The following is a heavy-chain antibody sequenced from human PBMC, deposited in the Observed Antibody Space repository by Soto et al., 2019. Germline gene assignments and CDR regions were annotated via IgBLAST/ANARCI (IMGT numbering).Heavy chain of an antibody. CDR3: ARDRGYCSGGSCHGNWFDT. Sequence: QVQLVQSGAEVKKPGSSVKVSCKASGGTFSSYTISWVRQAPGQGLEWMGRIIPILGIANYAQKFQGRVTITAAKSTSTAYMELSSLRSEDTAVYYCARDRGYCSGGSCHGNWFDTWGQGTLVTVSS. V-gene: IGHV1-69*08. J-gene: IGHJ5*02. CDR2: IIPILGIA. CDR1: GGTFSSYT. D-gene: IGHD2-15*01.